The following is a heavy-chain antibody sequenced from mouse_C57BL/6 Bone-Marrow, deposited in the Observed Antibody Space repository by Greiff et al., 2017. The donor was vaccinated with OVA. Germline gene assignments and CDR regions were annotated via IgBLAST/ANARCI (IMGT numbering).Heavy chain of an antibody. J-gene: IGHJ4*01. D-gene: IGHD1-2*01. CDR2: IWRGGST. CDR3: AKNKNSLLRYYAMDY. V-gene: IGHV2-5*01. CDR1: GFSLTSYG. Sequence: VQLVESGPGLVQPSQSLSITCTVSGFSLTSYGVHWVRQSPGKGLEWLGVIWRGGSTDYNAAFMSRLSITKDNSKSQVFFKMNSLQADDTAIYYCAKNKNSLLRYYAMDYWGQGTSVTVSS.